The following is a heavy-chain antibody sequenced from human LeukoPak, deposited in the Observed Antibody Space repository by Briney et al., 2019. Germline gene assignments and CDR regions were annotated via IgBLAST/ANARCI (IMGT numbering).Heavy chain of an antibody. CDR3: GSSSGFGY. V-gene: IGHV3-74*01. D-gene: IGHD3-10*01. J-gene: IGHJ4*02. Sequence: GGSLRLSCAASGFTFSSYWMHWVRQAPGKGLVCVSRINSDGSSTSYADSVKGRFTISRDNAKNTLYLQKNSLRAEDTAVYYCGSSSGFGYWGQGTLVTVSS. CDR2: INSDGSST. CDR1: GFTFSSYW.